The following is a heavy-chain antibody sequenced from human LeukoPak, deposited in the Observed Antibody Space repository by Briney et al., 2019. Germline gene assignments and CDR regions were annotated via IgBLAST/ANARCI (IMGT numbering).Heavy chain of an antibody. D-gene: IGHD5-18*01. CDR2: IYYSGST. CDR3: ARGDGYSYGYYFDY. V-gene: IGHV4-39*01. CDR1: GGSISSSSYY. J-gene: IGHJ4*02. Sequence: PSETLSLTCTVSGGSISSSSYYWGWIRQPPGKGLEWIGSIYYSGSTYYNPSLKSRVTISVDTSKNQFSLKLSSVTAADTAVYYCARGDGYSYGYYFDYWGQGTLVTVSS.